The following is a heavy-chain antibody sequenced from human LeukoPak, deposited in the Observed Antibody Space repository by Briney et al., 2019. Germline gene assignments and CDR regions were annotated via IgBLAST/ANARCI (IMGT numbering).Heavy chain of an antibody. CDR3: ARDGDAVLTRGYYYYMDV. CDR1: GFSFSNYE. Sequence: GGSLRLLCAASGFSFSNYEMNWVRQAPGEGLEWISYISSSGSSVKYADSVKGRFTISRDNAKKSLYLQMNSLRAEDTAVYYCARDGDAVLTRGYYYYMDVWGKGTTVTVSS. J-gene: IGHJ6*03. D-gene: IGHD4-23*01. V-gene: IGHV3-48*03. CDR2: ISSSGSSV.